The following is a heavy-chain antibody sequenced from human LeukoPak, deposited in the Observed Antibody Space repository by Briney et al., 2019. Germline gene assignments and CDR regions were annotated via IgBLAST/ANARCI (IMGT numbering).Heavy chain of an antibody. D-gene: IGHD3-10*01. CDR1: GGTFSSFR. Sequence: SVEVFCKASGGTFSSFRIPWECQAPVHRPEWMGGIIPIFGTANYAQKFQGRVTITTDESTSTAYMELSSLRSEDTAVYYCARGRGITEFDYWGQGTLVTVSS. V-gene: IGHV1-69*05. J-gene: IGHJ4*02. CDR2: IIPIFGTA. CDR3: ARGRGITEFDY.